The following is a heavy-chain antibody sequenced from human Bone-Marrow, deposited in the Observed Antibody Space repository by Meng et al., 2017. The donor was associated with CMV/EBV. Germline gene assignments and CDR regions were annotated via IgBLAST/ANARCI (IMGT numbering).Heavy chain of an antibody. J-gene: IGHJ4*02. CDR1: GFTFNTKA. D-gene: IGHD6-6*01. Sequence: GESLKISCAASGFTFNTKAMHWVRQAPGKGLEWVSLISWDGGSTYYADSVKGRFTISRDNSKNSLYLQMNSLRAEDTALYYCAKDGGRGVIAARPDYWGQGTLVTVSS. CDR2: ISWDGGST. V-gene: IGHV3-43D*03. CDR3: AKDGGRGVIAARPDY.